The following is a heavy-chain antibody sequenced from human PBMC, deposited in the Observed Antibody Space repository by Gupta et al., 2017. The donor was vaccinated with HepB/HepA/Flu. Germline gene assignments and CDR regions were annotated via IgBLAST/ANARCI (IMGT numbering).Heavy chain of an antibody. CDR3: ARRLAVAGTFDYYYGMDV. CDR1: GYSFTSYW. V-gene: IGHV5-51*01. Sequence: EVQLVQSGAEVKKPGESLKISCKGSGYSFTSYWIGWVRQMPGKGLEWMGIIYPGDADTRYSPSFQGQVTISADKSISTAYLQWSSLKASDTAMYYCARRLAVAGTFDYYYGMDVWGQGTTVTVSS. J-gene: IGHJ6*02. CDR2: IYPGDADT. D-gene: IGHD6-19*01.